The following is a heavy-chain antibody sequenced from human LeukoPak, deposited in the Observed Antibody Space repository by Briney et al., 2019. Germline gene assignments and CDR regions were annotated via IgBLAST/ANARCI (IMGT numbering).Heavy chain of an antibody. CDR2: INWNGGST. D-gene: IGHD2-15*01. J-gene: IGHJ6*03. CDR3: ARDGGRLYYYYYMDV. CDR1: GFTFSSYE. Sequence: GGSLRLSCAASGFTFSSYEMSLVRQAPGKGLEWVSGINWNGGSTGYADSVKGRFTISRDNAKNSLYLQMNSLRAEDTALYYCARDGGRLYYYYYMDVWGKGITVTVSS. V-gene: IGHV3-20*04.